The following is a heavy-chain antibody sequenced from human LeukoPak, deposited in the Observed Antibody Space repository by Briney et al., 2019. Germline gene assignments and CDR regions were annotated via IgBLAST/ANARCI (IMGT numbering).Heavy chain of an antibody. CDR3: ARAQEHGITGTTSHYFDY. CDR1: GFTFSSYS. CDR2: ISSSSSYI. D-gene: IGHD1-7*01. V-gene: IGHV3-21*01. J-gene: IGHJ4*02. Sequence: GGSLRLSCAASGFTFSSYSMNWVRQAPGKGLEWVSSISSSSSYIYYADSVKGRFTISRDNAKNSLYLQMNSLRAEDTAVYYCARAQEHGITGTTSHYFDYWGQGTLVTVSS.